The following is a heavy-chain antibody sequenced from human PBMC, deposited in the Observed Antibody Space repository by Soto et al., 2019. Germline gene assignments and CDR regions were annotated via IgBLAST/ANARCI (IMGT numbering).Heavy chain of an antibody. D-gene: IGHD2-21*01. CDR1: GYTFTGYY. V-gene: IGHV5-10-1*01. Sequence: GESLKISCRASGYTFTGYYIAWLRQMSGQGLQWMGRVLPGDSSTDYHPSLRGRIVISADESLSTAYLHLSSVTAADTAVYYCARVGDNEFLWDYWGQGTLVTVSS. CDR2: VLPGDSST. J-gene: IGHJ4*02. CDR3: ARVGDNEFLWDY.